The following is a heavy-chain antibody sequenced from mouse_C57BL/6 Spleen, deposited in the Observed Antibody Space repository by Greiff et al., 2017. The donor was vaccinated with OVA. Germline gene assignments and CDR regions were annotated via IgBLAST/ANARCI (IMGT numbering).Heavy chain of an antibody. CDR3: ASIDGYYPAWFAY. CDR2: INPNNGGT. D-gene: IGHD2-3*01. Sequence: EVQLQQSGPELVKPGASVKISCKASGYTFTDYYMNWVKQSHGKSLEWIGDINPNNGGTSYNQKFKGKATLTVDKSSSTAYMELRSLTSEDSAVYYCASIDGYYPAWFAYWGQGTLVTVSA. CDR1: GYTFTDYY. J-gene: IGHJ3*01. V-gene: IGHV1-26*01.